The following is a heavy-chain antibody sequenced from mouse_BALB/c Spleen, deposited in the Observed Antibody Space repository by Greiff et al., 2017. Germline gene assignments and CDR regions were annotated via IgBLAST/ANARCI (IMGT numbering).Heavy chain of an antibody. Sequence: EVQLVESGGGLVKPGGSLKLSCAASGFTFSSYAMSWVRQTPEKRLEWVASISSGGSTYYPDSVKGRFTISRDNARNILYLQMSSLRSEDTAMYYCASHYGSSYKDAMDYWGQGTSVTVSS. J-gene: IGHJ4*01. CDR3: ASHYGSSYKDAMDY. CDR2: ISSGGST. CDR1: GFTFSSYA. D-gene: IGHD1-1*01. V-gene: IGHV5-6-5*01.